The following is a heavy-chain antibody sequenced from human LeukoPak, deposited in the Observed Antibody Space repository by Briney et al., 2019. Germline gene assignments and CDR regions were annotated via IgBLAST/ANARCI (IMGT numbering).Heavy chain of an antibody. J-gene: IGHJ4*02. CDR3: ARDIVVVVAARTYYFDY. CDR1: GGSISSGSYY. D-gene: IGHD2-15*01. CDR2: INTSGST. V-gene: IGHV4-61*02. Sequence: SQTLSLTCTVSGGSISSGSYYWSWIRQPAGKGLEWIGRINTSGSTNYNPSLKSRVTISVDTSKNQFSLKLSSVTAADTAVYYCARDIVVVVAARTYYFDYWGQGTLVTVSS.